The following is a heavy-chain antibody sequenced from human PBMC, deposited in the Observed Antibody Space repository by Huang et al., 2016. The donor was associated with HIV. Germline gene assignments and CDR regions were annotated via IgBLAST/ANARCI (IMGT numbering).Heavy chain of an antibody. Sequence: LQLQESGPGLVKSSETLSLICTVSGGSISSSSYYWGWIRQPPGKGPEWGGSIYYSGNTYYNPPLKSRVTISVDTSKNQFSLKVNSVTAADTAVYYCARHGRVAGHYYNNMDVWGRGTTVTVSS. CDR2: IYYSGNT. V-gene: IGHV4-39*01. D-gene: IGHD6-19*01. J-gene: IGHJ6*02. CDR3: ARHGRVAGHYYNNMDV. CDR1: GGSISSSSYY.